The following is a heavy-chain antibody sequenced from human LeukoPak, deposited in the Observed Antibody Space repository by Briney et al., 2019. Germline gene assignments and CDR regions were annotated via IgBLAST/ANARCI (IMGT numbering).Heavy chain of an antibody. CDR3: ARGAGDIVVVVAAKAGRGFDY. J-gene: IGHJ4*02. CDR1: GGSFSGYY. D-gene: IGHD2-15*01. CDR2: INHSGGT. Sequence: SETLSLTCAVSGGSFSGYYWSWIRQPPGKGLEWIGEINHSGGTNYNPSLKSRVTISVDTSKNQFSLKLSSVTAADTAVYYCARGAGDIVVVVAAKAGRGFDYWGQGTLVTVSS. V-gene: IGHV4-34*01.